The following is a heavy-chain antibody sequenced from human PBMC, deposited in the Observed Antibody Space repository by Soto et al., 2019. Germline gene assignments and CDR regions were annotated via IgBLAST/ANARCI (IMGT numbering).Heavy chain of an antibody. CDR3: ARARPRSYYYYYGMDV. CDR1: GFTFSSYW. CDR2: INSDGSST. V-gene: IGHV3-74*01. J-gene: IGHJ6*04. D-gene: IGHD3-16*02. Sequence: GGSLRLSCAASGFTFSSYWMHWVRQAPGKGLVWVSRINSDGSSTSYADSVKGRFTISRDNAKNTLYLQMNSLRAEDTAVYYCARARPRSYYYYYGMDVWGEGTTVTVSA.